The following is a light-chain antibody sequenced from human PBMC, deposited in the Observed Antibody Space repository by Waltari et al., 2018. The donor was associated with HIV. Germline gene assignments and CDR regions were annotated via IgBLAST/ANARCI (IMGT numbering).Light chain of an antibody. CDR2: EVT. CDR1: RNDIGTYNY. V-gene: IGLV2-14*01. Sequence: QSALTQPASVSGSPGQSITISCTGTRNDIGTYNYVSWYQQPPGNVPKLWIYEVTKRPSGVSNRFSGSKSGNTASLTISGLQAEDEAAYYCCSYTSTTTSILFAGGTKLTVL. J-gene: IGLJ2*01. CDR3: CSYTSTTTSIL.